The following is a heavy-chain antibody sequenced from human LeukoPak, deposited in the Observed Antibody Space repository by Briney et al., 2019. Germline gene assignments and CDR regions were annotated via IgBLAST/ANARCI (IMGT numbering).Heavy chain of an antibody. CDR3: ARDGNILEWIPTYFDY. J-gene: IGHJ4*02. V-gene: IGHV3-9*01. CDR2: ISWNSGSI. Sequence: GRSLRLSCAASGFTFDDYAMHWVRQAPGKGLEWVSGISWNSGSIGYADSVKGRFTISRDNAKNSLYLQMNSLRAEDTAVYYCARDGNILEWIPTYFDYWGQGTLVTVSS. D-gene: IGHD3-3*01. CDR1: GFTFDDYA.